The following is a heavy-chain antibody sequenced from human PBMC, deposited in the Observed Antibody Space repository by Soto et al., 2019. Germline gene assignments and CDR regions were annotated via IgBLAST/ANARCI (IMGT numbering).Heavy chain of an antibody. V-gene: IGHV3-73*01. D-gene: IGHD2-15*01. CDR1: GFAFNDSA. J-gene: IGHJ4*02. CDR3: TNNFV. Sequence: DVQVGQSGGGFVQPGGSLKLSCAASGFAFNDSAMHWVRQASGKGLEWCARVRSKSNNYATAYTASVKGRFIVSTDDSMGTTSLQMISLKPEDTAIYYCTNNFVWGQGVMVTVS. CDR2: VRSKSNNYAT.